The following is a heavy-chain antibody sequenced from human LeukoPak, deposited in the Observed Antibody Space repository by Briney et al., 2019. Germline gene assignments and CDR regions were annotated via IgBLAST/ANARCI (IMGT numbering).Heavy chain of an antibody. D-gene: IGHD6-13*01. CDR1: GGSISSYY. CDR3: ARSIAAAVTDFDY. CDR2: IYYSGST. Sequence: SETLSLTCTVSGGSISSYYWSWIRQPPGKGLEWIGYIYYSGSTNYNPSLKSRVTISVDTSKNQFSLKLSSVTAADTAVYYCARSIAAAVTDFDYWGQGTLVTVSS. V-gene: IGHV4-59*01. J-gene: IGHJ4*02.